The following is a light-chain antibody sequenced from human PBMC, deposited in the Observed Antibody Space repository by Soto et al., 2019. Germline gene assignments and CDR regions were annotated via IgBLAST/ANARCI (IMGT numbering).Light chain of an antibody. CDR3: QQRSNWPIT. CDR2: DAS. Sequence: IVLTQSPAPLSLSPLESATLSCRATRSVSSYLAWYQQKPGQAPRLLIYDASSRPTDIPARFSGSGSGTDFTLTISSLEPEDFALYYCQQRSNWPITFGQGTRLEIK. CDR1: RSVSSY. V-gene: IGKV3-11*01. J-gene: IGKJ5*01.